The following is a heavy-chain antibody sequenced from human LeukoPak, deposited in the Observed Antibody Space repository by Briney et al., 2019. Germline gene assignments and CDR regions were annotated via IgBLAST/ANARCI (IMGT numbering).Heavy chain of an antibody. Sequence: SETLSLTCNVSGGSTSSYYWSWIRQPPGKGLEWIGYISTSGSTNYNPSPKSRVTISVDTSRNQFSLKLSSVTVADTAVYYCARLWRSSGSPTAFDIWGQGTMVTVSS. J-gene: IGHJ3*02. CDR3: ARLWRSSGSPTAFDI. V-gene: IGHV4-4*09. D-gene: IGHD1-26*01. CDR2: ISTSGST. CDR1: GGSTSSYY.